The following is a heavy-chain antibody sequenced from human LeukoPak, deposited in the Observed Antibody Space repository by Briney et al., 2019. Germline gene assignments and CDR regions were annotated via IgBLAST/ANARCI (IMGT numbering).Heavy chain of an antibody. V-gene: IGHV3-30*02. CDR1: GFTFSSYG. D-gene: IGHD4-17*01. CDR3: AKETHVGYGEPSALYDY. Sequence: PGGSLRLSCAASGFTFSSYGMHWVRQAPGKELEWVAFIRYDGSNKYYADSVKGRFTISRDNSKNTLYVQMNTLRAEDTAVYYCAKETHVGYGEPSALYDYWGQGTLVTVSS. J-gene: IGHJ4*02. CDR2: IRYDGSNK.